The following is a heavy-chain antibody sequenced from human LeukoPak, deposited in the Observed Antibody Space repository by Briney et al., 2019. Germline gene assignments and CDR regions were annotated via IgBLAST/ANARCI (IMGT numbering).Heavy chain of an antibody. CDR1: GFTFSSYA. CDR2: ISYDGGNK. J-gene: IGHJ4*02. D-gene: IGHD2-15*01. V-gene: IGHV3-30-3*01. CDR3: ARDIGPTRVVVAATPSN. Sequence: PGRSLRLSCAASGFTFSSYAMHWVRQAPGEGLEWAAVISYDGGNKYYADSVKGRFTISRDNSKNTLYLQMNSLRAEDTAVYYCARDIGPTRVVVAATPSNWGQGTLVTVSS.